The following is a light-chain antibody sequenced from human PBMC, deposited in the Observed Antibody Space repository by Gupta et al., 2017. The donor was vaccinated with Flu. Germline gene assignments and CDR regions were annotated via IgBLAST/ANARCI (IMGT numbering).Light chain of an antibody. CDR2: EVS. Sequence: QSALTQPPSASGSPGQSVTISCTGTSSDVGGYNYVSWYQQHPGKAPKLMVYEVSKRPAGVPDRFSGSKSGSAASLTVSGLQAEEEADYYCSSYGGSNKYVFGTGTKVTVL. CDR3: SSYGGSNKYV. CDR1: SSDVGGYNY. J-gene: IGLJ1*01. V-gene: IGLV2-8*01.